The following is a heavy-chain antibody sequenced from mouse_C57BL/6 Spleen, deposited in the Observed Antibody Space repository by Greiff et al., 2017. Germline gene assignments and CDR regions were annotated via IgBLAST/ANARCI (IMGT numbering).Heavy chain of an antibody. J-gene: IGHJ4*01. CDR1: GYSITSGYY. CDR3: ARDDYSNGGYYAMDY. CDR2: ISYDGSN. D-gene: IGHD2-5*01. Sequence: EVKLQESGPGLVKPSQSLSLTCSVTGYSITSGYYWNWIRQFPGNKLEWMGYISYDGSNNYNPSLKNRISITRDTSKNQFFLKLNSVTTEDTATYYCARDDYSNGGYYAMDYWGQGTSVTVSS. V-gene: IGHV3-6*01.